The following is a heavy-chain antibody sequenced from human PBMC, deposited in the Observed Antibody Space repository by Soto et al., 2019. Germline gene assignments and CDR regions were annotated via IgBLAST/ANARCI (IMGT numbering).Heavy chain of an antibody. D-gene: IGHD2-2*01. V-gene: IGHV4-61*01. CDR2: IYYNGST. CDR1: GDSVRSGNSY. Sequence: PSETLSLTYTVSGDSVRSGNSYWSLIRQPPGKGLEWIGYIYYNGSTNYNPSLKSRVTISLDTSKNQFSLKLSSVTAADTAVYYCARDLKRSSTIVVYYGMDVWGQGTTVT. CDR3: ARDLKRSSTIVVYYGMDV. J-gene: IGHJ6*02.